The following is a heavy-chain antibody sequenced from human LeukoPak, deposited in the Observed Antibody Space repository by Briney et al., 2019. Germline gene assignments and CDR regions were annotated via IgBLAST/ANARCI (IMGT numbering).Heavy chain of an antibody. V-gene: IGHV3-33*01. CDR1: GFTFSSYG. J-gene: IGHJ4*02. Sequence: GGSLRLSCAASGFTFSSYGMHWVRQAPGKGLEWVAVIWYDGSTKYYADSVKGRFTISRDNSRDTLYLQMNSLRAEDTAVYYCARDQEWKLFDYWGQGTPVTVSS. CDR2: IWYDGSTK. D-gene: IGHD3-3*01. CDR3: ARDQEWKLFDY.